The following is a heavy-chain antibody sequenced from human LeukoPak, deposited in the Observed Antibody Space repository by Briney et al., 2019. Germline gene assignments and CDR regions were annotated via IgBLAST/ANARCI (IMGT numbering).Heavy chain of an antibody. Sequence: SVKVSCKTSGGTVTTYAISWLRQAPGQGLEWMGGIIPIFDTPDHAQRFQGRVTITADRSTGTVYLELSSLRSEDTAVYYCARSQSSSSGHDAFNIWGQGTLVTVSS. D-gene: IGHD6-6*01. V-gene: IGHV1-69*06. CDR2: IIPIFDTP. CDR1: GGTVTTYA. J-gene: IGHJ3*02. CDR3: ARSQSSSSGHDAFNI.